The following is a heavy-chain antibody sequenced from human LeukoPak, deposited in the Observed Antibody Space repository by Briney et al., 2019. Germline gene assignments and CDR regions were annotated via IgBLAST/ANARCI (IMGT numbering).Heavy chain of an antibody. D-gene: IGHD3-3*01. CDR2: IYSGGST. V-gene: IGHV3-66*02. J-gene: IGHJ1*01. CDR3: AREYYDFWSGSFQH. Sequence: GGSLRLSCAASGFTVSSNYMSWVRQAPGKGLEWVSVIYSGGSTYYADSVKGRFTISRDNSKNTLYLQMNSLRAEDTAVYYCAREYYDFWSGSFQHWGQGTLVIVSS. CDR1: GFTVSSNY.